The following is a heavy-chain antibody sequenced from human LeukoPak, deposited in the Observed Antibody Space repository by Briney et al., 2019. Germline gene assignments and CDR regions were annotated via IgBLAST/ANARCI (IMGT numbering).Heavy chain of an antibody. CDR1: GFTFSSYA. CDR2: ISGSGGST. V-gene: IGHV3-23*01. CDR3: AKGVDAVWGVIITN. D-gene: IGHD3-10*01. Sequence: GGSLRLSCAASGFTFSSYAMSWVRQAPGKGLEWVSAISGSGGSTYYADSVKGRFTISRDNSKNTLYLQMNSLRAEDTAVYYCAKGVDAVWGVIITNWGQGTLVTVSS. J-gene: IGHJ4*02.